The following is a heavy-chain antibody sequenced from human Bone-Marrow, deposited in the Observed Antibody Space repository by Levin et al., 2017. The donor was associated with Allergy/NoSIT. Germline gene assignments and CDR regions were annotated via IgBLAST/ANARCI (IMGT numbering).Heavy chain of an antibody. V-gene: IGHV3-33*01. CDR1: GFTFNRYA. J-gene: IGHJ6*02. CDR2: IWFDGSEK. D-gene: IGHD6-25*01. Sequence: HAGGSLRLSCAASGFTFNRYALEWVRQAPGKGLEWVAVIWFDGSEKYYSDSVKGRVIISRDNLRNSVYLQMNSLRDEDSGVYYCARRNHGLDVWGQGTTVIVSS. CDR3: ARRNHGLDV.